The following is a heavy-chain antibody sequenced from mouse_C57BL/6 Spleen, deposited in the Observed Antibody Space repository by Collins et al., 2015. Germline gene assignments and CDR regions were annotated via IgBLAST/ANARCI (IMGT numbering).Heavy chain of an antibody. D-gene: IGHD1-1*01. V-gene: IGHV1-59*01. J-gene: IGHJ4*01. Sequence: QVQLQQPGAELVRPGTSVKLSCKASGYTFTSYWMHWVKQRPGQGLEWIGVIDPSDSYTNYNQKFKGKATLTVDTSSSTAYMQLSSLTSEDSAVYYCAKIFGLSSQYYAMDYWGQGTSVTVSS. CDR3: AKIFGLSSQYYAMDY. CDR2: IDPSDSYT. CDR1: GYTFTSYW.